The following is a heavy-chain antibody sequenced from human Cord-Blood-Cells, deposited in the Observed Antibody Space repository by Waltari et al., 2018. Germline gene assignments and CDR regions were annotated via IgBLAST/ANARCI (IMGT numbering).Heavy chain of an antibody. D-gene: IGHD3-22*01. CDR3: ARGLKYYYDSSGYYYNWFDP. CDR1: GGSIRSYC. J-gene: IGHJ5*02. CDR2: IYYSGSN. Sequence: QVQLQESGPGLVTPSATLSLTRTGSGGSIRSYCWTWLRQPPGTGPEWFWYIYYSGSNNYNPSLKSRVTISVDTSKNQFSLKLSSVTAADTAVYYCARGLKYYYDSSGYYYNWFDPWGQGTLVTVSS. V-gene: IGHV4-59*01.